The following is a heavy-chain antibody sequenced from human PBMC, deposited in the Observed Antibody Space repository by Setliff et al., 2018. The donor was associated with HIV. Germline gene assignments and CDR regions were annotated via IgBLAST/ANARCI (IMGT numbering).Heavy chain of an antibody. Sequence: SETLSLTCTVSCGSISSYYWSWIRQPPGKGLEWIGYIYYTGSTYYNPSLKSRLIMSVDTSKNQFSLKLTSVTAADTAVDFCARASYSSSSYDYYIDVWGKGTTVTVSS. D-gene: IGHD6-6*01. CDR1: CGSISSYY. J-gene: IGHJ6*03. CDR2: IYYTGST. CDR3: ARASYSSSSYDYYIDV. V-gene: IGHV4-59*12.